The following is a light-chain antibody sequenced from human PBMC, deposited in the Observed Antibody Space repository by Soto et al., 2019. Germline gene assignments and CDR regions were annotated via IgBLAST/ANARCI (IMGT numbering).Light chain of an antibody. Sequence: QSALAQPASVSGSPGQSITISCTGTSSDVGVYNYVSWYQQHPGKAPRLMIYGVSNRPSGVSSRFSGSKSGNTAPLTISGLQTEDEAVYYCSSFTTSSTLVFGTGTKVTVL. CDR2: GVS. CDR3: SSFTTSSTLV. V-gene: IGLV2-14*01. CDR1: SSDVGVYNY. J-gene: IGLJ1*01.